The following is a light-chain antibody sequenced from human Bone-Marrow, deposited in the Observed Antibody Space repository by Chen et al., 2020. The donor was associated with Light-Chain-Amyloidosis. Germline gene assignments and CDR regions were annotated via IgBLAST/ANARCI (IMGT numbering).Light chain of an antibody. CDR3: QQRSNWPRT. V-gene: IGKV3-11*01. CDR2: DAS. Sequence: DIVLTQHPATLSLSPGDRVTLSCRASQSVRFSLAWYQQKPGQAPRLLIYDASNRATGIPARFSGSGSMTDFTLTISSLEPEDFAVYYCQQRSNWPRTFGQGTKVDIK. CDR1: QSVRFS. J-gene: IGKJ1*01.